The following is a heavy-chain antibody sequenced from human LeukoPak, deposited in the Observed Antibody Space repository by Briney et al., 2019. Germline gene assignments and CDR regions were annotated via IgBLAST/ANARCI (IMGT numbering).Heavy chain of an antibody. D-gene: IGHD4-17*01. CDR1: GYTFTSYG. CDR3: ATLDYAERSYYFDY. V-gene: IGHV1-18*01. Sequence: ASVKVSCKASGYTFTSYGISWVRQAPGQGLEWMGWISAYNGNTNYALKLQGRVTMTTDTSTSTAYMELRSLRSDDTAVYYCATLDYAERSYYFDYWGQGTLVTVSS. J-gene: IGHJ4*02. CDR2: ISAYNGNT.